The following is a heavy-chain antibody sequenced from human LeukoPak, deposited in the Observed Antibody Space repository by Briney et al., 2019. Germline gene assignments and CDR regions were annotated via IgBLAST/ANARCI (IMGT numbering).Heavy chain of an antibody. D-gene: IGHD3-22*01. CDR1: GFTFSSYA. CDR2: ISGSGGST. V-gene: IGHV3-23*01. Sequence: GGSLRLSCAASGFTFSSYAMSWVRQAPGKGLEWVSAISGSGGSTYYADSVKGRFTISRDNSKNTLYLQMNRLRAEDTAVYYCAKDVDYYDSSFDFDYWGQGTLVTVSS. J-gene: IGHJ4*02. CDR3: AKDVDYYDSSFDFDY.